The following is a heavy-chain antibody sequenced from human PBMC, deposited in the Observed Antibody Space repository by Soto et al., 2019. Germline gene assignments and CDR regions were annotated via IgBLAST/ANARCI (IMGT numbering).Heavy chain of an antibody. CDR3: ARQWQPLVFGVNY. CDR2: IYHSRST. Sequence: SSETPSLTCTFSSGSISCSSYSWGWIRQPPGKGLEGIGSIYHSRSTDFNPFFKRRVTISVDTSKNQCSLKLRSVTAADTAVYYGARQWQPLVFGVNYWGKGTLVTFS. J-gene: IGHJ4*02. V-gene: IGHV4-39*01. CDR1: SGSISCSSYS. D-gene: IGHD6-13*01.